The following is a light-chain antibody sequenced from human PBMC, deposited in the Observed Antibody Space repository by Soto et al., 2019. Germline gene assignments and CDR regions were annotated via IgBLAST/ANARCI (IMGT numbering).Light chain of an antibody. CDR1: SGHSSYI. CDR3: CSYAGAYV. CDR2: LEGSGSY. J-gene: IGLJ1*01. V-gene: IGLV4-60*03. Sequence: QPVLTQSSSASASLGSSVKLTCTLSSGHSSYIIAWHQQQPGKAPRYLMKLEGSGSYNKGSGVPDRFSGSSSGADRYLTISNLQSEDEADYYCCSYAGAYVFGSGTKVTVL.